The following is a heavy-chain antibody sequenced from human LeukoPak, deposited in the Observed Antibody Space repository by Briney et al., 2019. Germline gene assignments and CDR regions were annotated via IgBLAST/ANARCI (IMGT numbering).Heavy chain of an antibody. Sequence: GESLKISCKGSGYSFTSYWIGWVRQMPGKGLEWMGIIYPGDSDTTYSPSFQGQVTISADKSINTAYLQWSSLKASDTAMYYCARPPSNSGSYSGVFDIWGQGTMVTVSS. CDR2: IYPGDSDT. D-gene: IGHD1-26*01. CDR1: GYSFTSYW. J-gene: IGHJ3*02. V-gene: IGHV5-51*01. CDR3: ARPPSNSGSYSGVFDI.